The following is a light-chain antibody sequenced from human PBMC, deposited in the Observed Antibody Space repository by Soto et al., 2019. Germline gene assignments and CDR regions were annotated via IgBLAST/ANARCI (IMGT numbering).Light chain of an antibody. J-gene: IGKJ5*01. V-gene: IGKV3-15*01. CDR1: QSVPRN. CDR2: GAS. Sequence: EIVLTQSPASLSLSPGDRATLSCRASQSVPRNLAWYQQRPGQAPRLLIYGASTRATGIPARFSGSGSGTEFTLTISSLQSEDFAVYYCQQYNIWRSITFGQGTRLEIK. CDR3: QQYNIWRSIT.